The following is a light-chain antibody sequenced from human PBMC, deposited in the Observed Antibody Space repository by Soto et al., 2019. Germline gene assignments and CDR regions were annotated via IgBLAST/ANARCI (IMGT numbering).Light chain of an antibody. CDR2: EVS. CDR1: SSDVGGYKY. CDR3: SSYTSSSTVYV. J-gene: IGLJ1*01. Sequence: QSALTQPASVSGSPGQSITISCTGTSSDVGGYKYVSWYQQHPGKAPKLMIYEVSNRPSGVSNRFSGSKSGNTASLTISGLQAEDEADYYCSSYTSSSTVYVFGTGTKLTVL. V-gene: IGLV2-14*01.